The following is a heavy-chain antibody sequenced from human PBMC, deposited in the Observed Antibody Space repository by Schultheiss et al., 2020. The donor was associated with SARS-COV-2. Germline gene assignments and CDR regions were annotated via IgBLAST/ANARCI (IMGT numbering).Heavy chain of an antibody. V-gene: IGHV4-39*07. J-gene: IGHJ6*02. D-gene: IGHD5-12*01. CDR3: ARVGDPTQERYSGYELDYYYGMDV. CDR2: IYHSGST. CDR1: GGSISSGGYY. Sequence: SETLSLTCTVSGGSISSGGYYWGWIRQPPGKGLEWIGSIYHSGSTYYNPSLKSRVTISVDTSKNQFSLKLSSVTAADTAVYYCARVGDPTQERYSGYELDYYYGMDVWGQGTTVTVSS.